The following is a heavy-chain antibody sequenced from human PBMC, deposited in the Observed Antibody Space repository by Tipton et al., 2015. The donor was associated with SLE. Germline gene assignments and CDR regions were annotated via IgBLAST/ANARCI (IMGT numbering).Heavy chain of an antibody. CDR1: GFTFSSYA. CDR2: ISGSGGST. J-gene: IGHJ3*02. CDR3: AKIGGYYDSSGHHAFDI. Sequence: SLRLSCAASGFTFSSYAMHWVRQAPGKGLEWVSAISGSGGSTYYADSVKGRFTISRDNSKNTLYLQMNSLRAEDTAVYYCAKIGGYYDSSGHHAFDIWGQGTMVTVSS. V-gene: IGHV3-23*01. D-gene: IGHD3-22*01.